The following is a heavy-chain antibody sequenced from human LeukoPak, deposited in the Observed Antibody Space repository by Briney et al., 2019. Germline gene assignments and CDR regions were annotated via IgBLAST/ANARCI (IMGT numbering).Heavy chain of an antibody. J-gene: IGHJ4*02. D-gene: IGHD3-3*01. V-gene: IGHV3-9*01. CDR1: GFTFDDYA. CDR2: IGWNSGSI. CDR3: AKASFDFWSGYFDY. Sequence: GGSLRLSCAASGFTFDDYAMHWARQAPGKGLEWVSGIGWNSGSIGYADSVKGRFTISRDNAKNSLYLQMNSLRAEDTALYYCAKASFDFWSGYFDYWGQGTLVTVSS.